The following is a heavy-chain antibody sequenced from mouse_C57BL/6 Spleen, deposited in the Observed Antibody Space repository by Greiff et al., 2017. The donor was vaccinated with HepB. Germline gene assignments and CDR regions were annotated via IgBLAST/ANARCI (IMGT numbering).Heavy chain of an antibody. CDR1: GYTFTDYY. J-gene: IGHJ3*01. V-gene: IGHV1-26*01. CDR2: INPNNGGT. D-gene: IGHD2-4*01. CDR3: ARWEDYEAY. Sequence: VQLQQSGPELVKPGASVKISCKASGYTFTDYYMNWVKQSHGKSLEWIGDINPNNGGTSYNQKFKGKATLTVDKSSSTAYMELRSLTSEDSAVYYCARWEDYEAYWGQGTLVTVSA.